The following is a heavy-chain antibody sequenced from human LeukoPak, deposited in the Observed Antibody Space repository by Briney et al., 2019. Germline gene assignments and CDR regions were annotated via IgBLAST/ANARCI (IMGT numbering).Heavy chain of an antibody. J-gene: IGHJ3*02. CDR1: GYTFTSYD. V-gene: IGHV1-8*01. D-gene: IGHD3-9*01. CDR3: ARVLPGNYDILTCYGI. CDR2: MNPNSGNT. Sequence: ASVKVSCKASGYTFTSYDINWVRQATGQGLEWMGWMNPNSGNTGYAQKFQGRVTMTRNTSISTAYMELSSLRSEDTAVYYCARVLPGNYDILTCYGIWGQGTMVTVSS.